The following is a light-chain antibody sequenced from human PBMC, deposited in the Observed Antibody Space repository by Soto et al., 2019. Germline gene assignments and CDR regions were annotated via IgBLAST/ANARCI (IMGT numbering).Light chain of an antibody. CDR2: DVS. CDR3: CSSAGRYTYV. J-gene: IGLJ1*01. V-gene: IGLV2-11*01. CDR1: SSDVGAYNY. Sequence: QSALTQPRSVSGSPGQSVTISCTGTSSDVGAYNYVSWYQQHPGKAPKFMIYDVSKRPSGVPDRFSGSKSGNTASLTISGLQADDEADYYCCSSAGRYTYVFGTGTKLTVL.